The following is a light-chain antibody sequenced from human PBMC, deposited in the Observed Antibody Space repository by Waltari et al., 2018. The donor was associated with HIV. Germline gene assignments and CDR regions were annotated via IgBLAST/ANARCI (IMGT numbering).Light chain of an antibody. CDR2: LNSDGSH. Sequence: QLVLTQSPSASASLGASVKLTCTLSSGHSSYAIAWHQQQPEKGPRYLMKLNSDGSHSKGDVSPDRFSGSSSGAERSLTISSLQSEDEADYYCQTWGTGVFGGGTKLTVL. CDR1: SGHSSYA. J-gene: IGLJ3*02. V-gene: IGLV4-69*01. CDR3: QTWGTGV.